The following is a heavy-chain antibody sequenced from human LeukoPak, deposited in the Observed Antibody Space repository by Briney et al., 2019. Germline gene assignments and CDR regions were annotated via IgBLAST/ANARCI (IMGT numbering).Heavy chain of an antibody. D-gene: IGHD1-26*01. CDR3: ARGGTTNFDY. V-gene: IGHV4-39*01. CDR1: GGSISSSSYY. CDR2: IYYSGST. Sequence: SETLSLTCTVSGGSISSSSYYWGWIRQPPGKGLEWIGSIYYSGSTYYNPSLKSRVTISVDTSKNQFSLKLSSVTAAGTAVYYCARGGTTNFDYWGQGTLATVSS. J-gene: IGHJ4*02.